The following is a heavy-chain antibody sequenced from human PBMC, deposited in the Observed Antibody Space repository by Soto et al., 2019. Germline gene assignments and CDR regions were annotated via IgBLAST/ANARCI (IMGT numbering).Heavy chain of an antibody. D-gene: IGHD1-26*01. V-gene: IGHV1-69*01. J-gene: IGHJ6*02. CDR1: GGTFSSYA. CDR3: ARPLVGASLVVGSCYCMDV. CDR2: IIPIFGTA. Sequence: QVQLVQSGAEVKKPGSSVKVSCKASGGTFSSYAISWVRQAPGQGLEWMGGIIPIFGTANYAQKFQGRVTITADESTITDYMELSSLRSDDTAVYYCARPLVGASLVVGSCYCMDVGGQGTTVTV.